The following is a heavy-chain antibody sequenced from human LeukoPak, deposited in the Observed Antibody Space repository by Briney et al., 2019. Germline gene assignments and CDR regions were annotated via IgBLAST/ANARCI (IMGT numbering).Heavy chain of an antibody. Sequence: PSETLSLTCTVSGVSIGSYYWSWLRQPPGKGLEWLGYMYNKGSTSYNPSLKSRVTISVDTSKNQFSLKVRSVTAADTAVYYCARDRPGIAVAGDALDIWGQGTMVTISS. V-gene: IGHV4-59*01. D-gene: IGHD6-19*01. CDR1: GVSIGSYY. J-gene: IGHJ3*02. CDR3: ARDRPGIAVAGDALDI. CDR2: MYNKGST.